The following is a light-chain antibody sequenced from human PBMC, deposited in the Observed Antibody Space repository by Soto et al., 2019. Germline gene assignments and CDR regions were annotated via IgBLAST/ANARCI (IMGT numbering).Light chain of an antibody. Sequence: SYELTQPPSVSVAPGKTARITCGGNNIGSKSVHWYQQKPGQAPVLVIYYDSDRPSGIPERFSGSNSGNTATLTISRVEAGDEADYYCQVWDSSSDHVVFGGGTKPPS. J-gene: IGLJ2*01. CDR2: YDS. V-gene: IGLV3-21*04. CDR1: NIGSKS. CDR3: QVWDSSSDHVV.